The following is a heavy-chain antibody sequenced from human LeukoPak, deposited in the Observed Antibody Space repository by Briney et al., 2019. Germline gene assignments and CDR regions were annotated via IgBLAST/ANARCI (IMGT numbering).Heavy chain of an antibody. D-gene: IGHD3-10*01. CDR2: ISYDGSNK. CDR3: AKEKGNYGSGSYPLPFDY. V-gene: IGHV3-30*18. J-gene: IGHJ4*02. Sequence: GGSLRLSCAASGFTFSSYGMHWVRQAPGKGLEWVAVISYDGSNKYYADSVKGRFTISRDTSKNMLYLQMNSLRAEDTAVYYCAKEKGNYGSGSYPLPFDYWGQGTLVTVSS. CDR1: GFTFSSYG.